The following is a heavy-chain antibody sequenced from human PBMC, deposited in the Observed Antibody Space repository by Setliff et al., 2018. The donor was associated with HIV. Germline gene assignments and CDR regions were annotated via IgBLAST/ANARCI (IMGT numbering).Heavy chain of an antibody. V-gene: IGHV4-30-4*08. CDR2: ITYSGSA. J-gene: IGHJ5*02. Sequence: PSETLSLTCTVSGGSISSDDYYWNWIRQPPGKGLEWIGYITYSGSAYYNPSLKSRLFISVDTSKNQFSLKLNSVTAADTAVYYCARDKLGGRYGSGSYYWFDPWGQGTLVTVSS. D-gene: IGHD3-10*01. CDR1: GGSISSDDYY. CDR3: ARDKLGGRYGSGSYYWFDP.